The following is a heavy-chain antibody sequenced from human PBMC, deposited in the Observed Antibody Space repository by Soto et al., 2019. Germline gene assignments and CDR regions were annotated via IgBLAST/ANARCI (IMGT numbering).Heavy chain of an antibody. J-gene: IGHJ4*02. CDR3: AKLSPKLHYYDSTPTGY. D-gene: IGHD3-22*01. CDR2: ISGSGGST. Sequence: GGSLRLSCAASGFTFSSYAMSWVRQAPGKGLEWVSAISGSGGSTYYADSVKGRFTISRDNSKNTLYLQMNSLRAEDTAVYYCAKLSPKLHYYDSTPTGYWGQGTLVTVSS. V-gene: IGHV3-23*01. CDR1: GFTFSSYA.